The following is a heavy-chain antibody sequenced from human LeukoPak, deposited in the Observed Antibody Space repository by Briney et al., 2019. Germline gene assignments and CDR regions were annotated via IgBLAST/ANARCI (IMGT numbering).Heavy chain of an antibody. J-gene: IGHJ4*02. CDR1: GFTFSSYW. CDR3: ARDRLTGTEEGLIDY. V-gene: IGHV3-7*01. CDR2: IKQDGSEK. D-gene: IGHD1-7*01. Sequence: GGSLRLSCAASGFTFSSYWMSWVRQAPGKGLEWVANIKQDGSEKYYVDSVKGRFTISRDNAKNSLYLQMNSLRAEDTAVYYCARDRLTGTEEGLIDYWGQGTLVTASS.